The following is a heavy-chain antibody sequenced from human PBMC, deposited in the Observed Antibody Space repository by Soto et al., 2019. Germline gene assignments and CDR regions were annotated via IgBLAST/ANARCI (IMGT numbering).Heavy chain of an antibody. D-gene: IGHD3-3*01. V-gene: IGHV4-34*01. CDR3: ARGLIYFWSGYYTDV. CDR1: GWCFSGYY. CDR2: INHSGST. Sequence: PEATLSLTCSVYGWCFSGYYGSWIRPPPGKGLEWIGEINHSGSTNYNPSLKSRVTISVDTSKNQFSLKLSSVTAADTAVYYCARGLIYFWSGYYTDVSGQGTTVTVSS. J-gene: IGHJ6*02.